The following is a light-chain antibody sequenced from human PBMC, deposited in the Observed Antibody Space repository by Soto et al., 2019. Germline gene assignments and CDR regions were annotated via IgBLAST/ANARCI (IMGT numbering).Light chain of an antibody. Sequence: QSVLTQPPSASGTPGQRVTISCSGSNSNIGSNTVDWYQQFPGTAPKLLIHSTNQRPSGVPDRFSGSKSGTSVSLAISGVQSEDEADYSCAAWDDSLNAVVFGGGTKLTVL. CDR2: STN. J-gene: IGLJ2*01. CDR3: AAWDDSLNAVV. CDR1: NSNIGSNT. V-gene: IGLV1-44*01.